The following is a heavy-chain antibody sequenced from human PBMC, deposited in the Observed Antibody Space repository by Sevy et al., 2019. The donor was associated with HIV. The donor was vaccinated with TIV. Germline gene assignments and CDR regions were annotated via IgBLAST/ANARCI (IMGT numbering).Heavy chain of an antibody. Sequence: GGSLRLSCAASGFTFSSYDMHWVHQATGKGLEWVSAIGTAGDTYYPGSVKGRFTISRENAKNSLYLQMNSLRAGDTAVYYCARARVLLWFGERYYYYGMDVWGQGTTVTVSS. CDR2: IGTAGDT. D-gene: IGHD3-10*01. CDR1: GFTFSSYD. V-gene: IGHV3-13*01. CDR3: ARARVLLWFGERYYYYGMDV. J-gene: IGHJ6*02.